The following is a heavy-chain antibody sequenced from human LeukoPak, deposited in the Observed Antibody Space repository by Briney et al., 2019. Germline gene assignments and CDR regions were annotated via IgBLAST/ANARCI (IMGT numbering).Heavy chain of an antibody. CDR1: GFTFSSYG. Sequence: GGALRLSSAASGFTFSSYGMHWVRQAPGKGLEWVAFIRYDGSNKYYADSVKGRFTISRDNSKNTPYLQMNSLRAEDTAVYYCAKDRSTGFSYGAPSLHYWAQGTLVTVSS. V-gene: IGHV3-30*02. D-gene: IGHD5-18*01. J-gene: IGHJ4*02. CDR3: AKDRSTGFSYGAPSLHY. CDR2: IRYDGSNK.